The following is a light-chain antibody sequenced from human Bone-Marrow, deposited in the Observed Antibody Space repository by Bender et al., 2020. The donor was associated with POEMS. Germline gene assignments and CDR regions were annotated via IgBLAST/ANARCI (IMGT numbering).Light chain of an antibody. CDR3: AAWEDSLNGWV. CDR1: SSTFGTIP. V-gene: IGLV1-44*01. J-gene: IGLJ3*02. CDR2: INN. Sequence: QSVLTQPPSASGTPGQRVTISCSGSSSTFGTIPENWYQQPPGTAPKLPIYINNQRPSGVPDRFSGSKSGTSASLAISGLQSEDEADYYCAAWEDSLNGWVFGGGTKLTVL.